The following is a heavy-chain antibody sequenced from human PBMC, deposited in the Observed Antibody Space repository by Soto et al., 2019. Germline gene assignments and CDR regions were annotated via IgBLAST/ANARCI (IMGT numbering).Heavy chain of an antibody. D-gene: IGHD4-17*01. CDR1: ADSPSPDY. Sequence: SQARRPPSTVSADSPSPDYRSWIRQPPGKGLEWIGYIYYSGSTNYNPSLKSRVTISVDTSKNQFSLKLSSVTAADTAVYYCARDDYGDAFDIWGQGTMVT. V-gene: IGHV4-59*12. CDR3: ARDDYGDAFDI. J-gene: IGHJ3*02. CDR2: IYYSGST.